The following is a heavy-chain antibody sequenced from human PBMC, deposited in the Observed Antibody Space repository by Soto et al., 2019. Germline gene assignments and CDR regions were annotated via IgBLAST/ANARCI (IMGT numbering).Heavy chain of an antibody. CDR2: IIPIFGTA. CDR1: GGTFSSYA. V-gene: IGHV1-69*01. Sequence: QVQLVQSGAEVKKPGSSVKVSCKASGGTFSSYAISWVRQAPGQGLAWMGGIIPIFGTANYAQKFQGRVTITADESPITADMELRSLRSEDTAVYYCARDPYEYQPHYYSYGMDVWGQGTTVTVSS. CDR3: ARDPYEYQPHYYSYGMDV. J-gene: IGHJ6*02. D-gene: IGHD2-2*01.